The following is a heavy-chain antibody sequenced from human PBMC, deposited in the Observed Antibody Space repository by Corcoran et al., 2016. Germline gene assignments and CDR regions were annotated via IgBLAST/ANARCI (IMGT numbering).Heavy chain of an antibody. D-gene: IGHD6-6*01. J-gene: IGHJ4*02. CDR1: GFAFSTYG. V-gene: IGHV3-33*01. CDR3: ARGAYRSCDVSPFFDF. Sequence: QVQLVESGGGVVQPGRSLRLSCAASGFAFSTYGMHWVRQAPGKGLEWVAGITCDGSNKYYADSVKGRFTISRDNSKNTLYLQMNSLRAEDTAVYYCARGAYRSCDVSPFFDFWGQGTLVTVSS. CDR2: ITCDGSNK.